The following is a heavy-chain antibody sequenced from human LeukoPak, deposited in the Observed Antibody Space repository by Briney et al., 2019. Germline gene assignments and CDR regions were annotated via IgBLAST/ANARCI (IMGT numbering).Heavy chain of an antibody. Sequence: GESLKISCQGLGYSFSMYWIGWVRHMPGKGLGWMGVIDPGDSEITYSPSFQGHVTISVDKSVNTAYLQWSTLKASDTALYYCARHRAVGGGHSTTWYTDYWGQGTLVSVSS. J-gene: IGHJ4*02. CDR1: GYSFSMYW. CDR2: IDPGDSEI. D-gene: IGHD6-13*01. CDR3: ARHRAVGGGHSTTWYTDY. V-gene: IGHV5-51*01.